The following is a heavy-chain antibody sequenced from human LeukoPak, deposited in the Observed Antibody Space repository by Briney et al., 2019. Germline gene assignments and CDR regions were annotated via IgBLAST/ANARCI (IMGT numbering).Heavy chain of an antibody. CDR1: GYTFTGYY. J-gene: IGHJ4*02. D-gene: IGHD3-22*01. CDR3: ARGGQYVLHYDSSGYPPRGH. V-gene: IGHV1-2*02. CDR2: INPNSGGT. Sequence: ASVKVSCKASGYTFTGYYIHWVRQAPGQGLEWMGWINPNSGGTNYAQKFQGRVTMTRDTSISTAYMELSRLRSDDTAVYYCARGGQYVLHYDSSGYPPRGHWGQGTLVTVSS.